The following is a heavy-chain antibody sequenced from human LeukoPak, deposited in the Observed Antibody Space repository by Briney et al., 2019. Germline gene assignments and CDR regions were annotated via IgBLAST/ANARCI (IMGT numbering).Heavy chain of an antibody. D-gene: IGHD3-22*01. CDR3: TRLYYDSSGYYQICYFDY. J-gene: IGHJ4*02. V-gene: IGHV4-39*01. CDR1: GGSISSSSYY. CDR2: IYYSGST. Sequence: SETLSLTCTVSGGSISSSSYYWGWIRQPPGKGLEWIGSIYYSGSTYYNPSLKSRVTISVDTSKNQFSLNLSSVTAADTAVYYCTRLYYDSSGYYQICYFDYWGQGTLVTVSS.